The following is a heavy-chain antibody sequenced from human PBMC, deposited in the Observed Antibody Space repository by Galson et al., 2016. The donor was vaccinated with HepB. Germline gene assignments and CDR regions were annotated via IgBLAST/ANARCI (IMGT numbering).Heavy chain of an antibody. CDR1: GFIFSDYH. J-gene: IGHJ4*02. D-gene: IGHD3-9*01. V-gene: IGHV3-23*01. CDR3: AKDEPPAIS. Sequence: SLRLSCAASGFIFSDYHINWVRQAPGKGLEWVSGVTGSGVSTFYANSVKGRFTISRDNDKNTLYLQMDSLRAEDTAVYYCAKDEPPAISWGQGTLVTVSS. CDR2: VTGSGVST.